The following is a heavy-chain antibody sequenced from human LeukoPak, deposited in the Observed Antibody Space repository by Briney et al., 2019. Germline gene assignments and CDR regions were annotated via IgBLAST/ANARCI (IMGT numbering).Heavy chain of an antibody. J-gene: IGHJ4*02. CDR1: GFTFNTHW. Sequence: GGSLRLSCAASGFTFNTHWMTWVRQPPGKGREWVANINQGGSEKYYLDSVKGRFTISRDDAKNSLYLQMNSLRVEDTAVYYCARDRDYFDSWGLGTLVTVSS. CDR3: ARDRDYFDS. D-gene: IGHD3-10*01. CDR2: INQGGSEK. V-gene: IGHV3-7*03.